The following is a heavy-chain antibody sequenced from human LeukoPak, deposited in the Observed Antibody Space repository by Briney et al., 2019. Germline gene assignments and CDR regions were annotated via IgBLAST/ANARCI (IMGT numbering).Heavy chain of an antibody. D-gene: IGHD3-10*01. CDR1: GYTFTSYD. J-gene: IGHJ6*03. V-gene: IGHV1-8*01. CDR2: MNPNSGNT. Sequence: ASVKVSCKASGYTFTSYDINWVRQATGQGLEWMGWMNPNSGNTGYAQKFQGRVTMTRNTSISTAYMELSSLRSEDTAVYYCARGNYYGSGSYYYYYYYMDVWGKGTTVTISS. CDR3: ARGNYYGSGSYYYYYYYMDV.